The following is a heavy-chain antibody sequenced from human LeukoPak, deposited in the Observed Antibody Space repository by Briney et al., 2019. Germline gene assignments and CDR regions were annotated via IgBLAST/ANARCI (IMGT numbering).Heavy chain of an antibody. J-gene: IGHJ6*03. D-gene: IGHD3-16*01. Sequence: GGSLRLSCAASGFTFSNAWMSWVRQAPGKGLEWVGRIKSKTDGGTTDYAAPVKGRFAISRDDSKNTLYLQMNSLRAEDTAVYYCAKGGGPQRFTYYYMDVWGKGTTVTVSS. CDR3: AKGGGPQRFTYYYMDV. V-gene: IGHV3-15*01. CDR1: GFTFSNAW. CDR2: IKSKTDGGTT.